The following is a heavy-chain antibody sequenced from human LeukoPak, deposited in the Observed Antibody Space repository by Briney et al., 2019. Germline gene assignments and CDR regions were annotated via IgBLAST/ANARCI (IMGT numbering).Heavy chain of an antibody. D-gene: IGHD2-8*01. CDR3: AKWARYCTHGVCYYCDS. CDR2: ISGGGVGT. J-gene: IGHJ4*02. Sequence: GGSLRLSCAASGFTFSSFPMSWVRQAPGQGLEWVSLISGGGVGTYYADSVKGRFTMSRGTSKNTLYLQMNSLRAEDTAVYYCAKWARYCTHGVCYYCDSWGQGNLVTVSS. V-gene: IGHV3-23*01. CDR1: GFTFSSFP.